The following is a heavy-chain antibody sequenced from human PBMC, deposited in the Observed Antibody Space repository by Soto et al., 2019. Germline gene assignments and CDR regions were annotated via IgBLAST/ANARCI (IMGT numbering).Heavy chain of an antibody. CDR2: IYYSGST. D-gene: IGHD6-19*01. CDR1: GGSISSGSYY. J-gene: IGHJ5*02. Sequence: PSETLSLTCTVSGGSISSGSYYWGWIRQPPGKGLEWIGSIYYSGSTYYNPSLKSRVTISVDTSKNQFSLKLSSVTAADTDVYYCARTRAVWFDPWGQGTLVTVSS. CDR3: ARTRAVWFDP. V-gene: IGHV4-39*01.